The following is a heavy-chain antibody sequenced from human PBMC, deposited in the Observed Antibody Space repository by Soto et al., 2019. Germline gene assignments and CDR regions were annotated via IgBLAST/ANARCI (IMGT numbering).Heavy chain of an antibody. CDR2: IIPILGIA. V-gene: IGHV1-69*08. CDR3: ARDRADIVVVVAATSWFDP. CDR1: GGTFSSYT. J-gene: IGHJ5*02. D-gene: IGHD2-15*01. Sequence: QVQLVQSGAEVKKPGSSVKVPCKASGGTFSSYTISWVRQAPGQGLEWMGRIIPILGIANYAQKFQGRVTITADKSTSTAYMELSSLRSEDTAVYYCARDRADIVVVVAATSWFDPWGQGTLVTVSS.